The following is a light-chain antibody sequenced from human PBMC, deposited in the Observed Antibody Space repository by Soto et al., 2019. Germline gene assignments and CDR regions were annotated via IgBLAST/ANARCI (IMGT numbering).Light chain of an antibody. Sequence: DIVMTQSPDSLAVSLGERATINCKSSQSVLYSSNNKNYLAWYQQKTGQPPKLLIYWASTRESGVPERFSGSGSGTDFSLTISSLQAEDVSVYYCQQYYSALSLTFGGGTKVEIK. CDR2: WAS. CDR1: QSVLYSSNNKNY. V-gene: IGKV4-1*01. J-gene: IGKJ4*01. CDR3: QQYYSALSLT.